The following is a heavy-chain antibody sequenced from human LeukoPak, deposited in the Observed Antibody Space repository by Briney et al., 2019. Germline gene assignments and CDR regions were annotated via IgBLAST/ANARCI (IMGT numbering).Heavy chain of an antibody. D-gene: IGHD6-6*01. Sequence: QSGGSLRLSCAASGFTFSSYAMSWVRQAPGKGLEWVSAISGSGGSTYYADSVKGRFTISRDNSKNTLYLQMNSLRAEDTAVYYCAKPKTRGSSSSPLVYWGQGTLVTVSS. J-gene: IGHJ4*02. CDR3: AKPKTRGSSSSPLVY. CDR2: ISGSGGST. V-gene: IGHV3-23*01. CDR1: GFTFSSYA.